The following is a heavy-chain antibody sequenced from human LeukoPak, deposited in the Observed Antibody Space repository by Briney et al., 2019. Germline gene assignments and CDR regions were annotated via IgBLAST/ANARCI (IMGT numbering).Heavy chain of an antibody. CDR1: GFTFNTYW. V-gene: IGHV3-74*01. CDR3: ARQYNYGLDY. Sequence: GGSLRLSCAASGFTFNTYWTHWVRQTPGKGLVWVSRIHNDGSNTNYADSVKGRFTISRDNAKNTLYLQMNSLRAEDTALYYCARQYNYGLDYWGQGTLVTVSS. J-gene: IGHJ4*02. D-gene: IGHD5-24*01. CDR2: IHNDGSNT.